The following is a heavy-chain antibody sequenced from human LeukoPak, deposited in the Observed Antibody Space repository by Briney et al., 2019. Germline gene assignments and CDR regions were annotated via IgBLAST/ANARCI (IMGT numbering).Heavy chain of an antibody. J-gene: IGHJ4*02. V-gene: IGHV3-23*01. D-gene: IGHD3-10*01. CDR2: FSGSGGST. CDR1: GFPFSSYG. Sequence: GGTLRLSCAASGFPFSSYGMSWVRQAPGKGLEWVSAFSGSGGSTYYADSVKGRFTISRDNSKNTLYLQMNSLRAEDTAVYYCAIRDLVRGVIKGAYFDYWGQGTLVTVSS. CDR3: AIRDLVRGVIKGAYFDY.